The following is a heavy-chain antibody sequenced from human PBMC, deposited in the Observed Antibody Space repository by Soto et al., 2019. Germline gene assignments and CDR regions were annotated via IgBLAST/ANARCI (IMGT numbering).Heavy chain of an antibody. CDR2: ISYDGSNK. D-gene: IGHD3-22*01. CDR1: SSYG. V-gene: IGHV3-30*18. CDR3: AKALYYYDSSGRVDAFDI. Sequence: SSYGMHWVRQAPGKGLELVAVISYDGSNKYYADSVKGRFTISRDNSKNTLYLQMNSLRAEGTAVYYCAKALYYYDSSGRVDAFDIWGQGTMVTVSS. J-gene: IGHJ3*02.